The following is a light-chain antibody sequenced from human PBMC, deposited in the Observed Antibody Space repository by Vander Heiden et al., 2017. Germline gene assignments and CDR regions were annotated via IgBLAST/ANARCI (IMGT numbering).Light chain of an antibody. Sequence: DIQMTQSPSTLSASVGDRVTITCRASQSISSWLAWYQQKPGKAPKLLISKASSLESGVPSRFSGSASGTEFTLIISSLQPEDFATYYCQQYNNYIWTFGQGTKVEIK. CDR3: QQYNNYIWT. J-gene: IGKJ1*01. CDR1: QSISSW. CDR2: KAS. V-gene: IGKV1-5*03.